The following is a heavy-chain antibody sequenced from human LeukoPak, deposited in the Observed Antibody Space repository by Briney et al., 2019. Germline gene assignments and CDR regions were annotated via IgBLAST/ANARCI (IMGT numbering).Heavy chain of an antibody. CDR3: ARERSYCSGATCSLDL. CDR2: INWNGGST. CDR1: GFTLDDYG. J-gene: IGHJ5*02. Sequence: GGSLRLSCAASGFTLDDYGMSWVRQAPGKGLEWVSGINWNGGSTGYADSVKGRFTISRDNAKNSLYLQMNSLRAEDTAVYFCARERSYCSGATCSLDLWGQGTLVTVSS. V-gene: IGHV3-20*04. D-gene: IGHD2-15*01.